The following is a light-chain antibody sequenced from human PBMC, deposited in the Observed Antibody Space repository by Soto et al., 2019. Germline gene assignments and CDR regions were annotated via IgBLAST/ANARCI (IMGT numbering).Light chain of an antibody. CDR1: SSNIGSDF. CDR3: AAWDTSLSGGV. J-gene: IGLJ3*02. CDR2: VNN. V-gene: IGLV1-51*02. Sequence: QSVLTQPPSVSAAPGQKVTISCSGSSSNIGSDFVSWYQQLPGTAPQLLIYVNNKRPSGIPDRFSGSKSATSATLGITGLQTGDEADYYCAAWDTSLSGGVFGGGTKLTVL.